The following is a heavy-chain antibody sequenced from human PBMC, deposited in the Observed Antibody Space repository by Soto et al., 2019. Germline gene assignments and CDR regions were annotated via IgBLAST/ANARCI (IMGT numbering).Heavy chain of an antibody. J-gene: IGHJ6*01. Sequence: QITLMESGPTLVKPTQTLTLTCTFSGFSLNTGGVGVGWIRQPPGKALEWLALIYWDDDKRYSPSLSSRLTITKDTSENQVVLTMTDMDPVDTATYYCTHSRCGGDCLQSYSSHYYYGLDVWGLGTTVTVSS. D-gene: IGHD2-21*02. V-gene: IGHV2-5*02. CDR1: GFSLNTGGVG. CDR2: IYWDDDK. CDR3: THSRCGGDCLQSYSSHYYYGLDV.